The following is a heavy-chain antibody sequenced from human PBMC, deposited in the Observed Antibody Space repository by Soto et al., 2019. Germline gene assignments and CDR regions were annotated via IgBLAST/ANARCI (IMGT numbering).Heavy chain of an antibody. CDR1: GYTFTTYA. D-gene: IGHD1-26*01. V-gene: IGHV1-3*01. CDR2: INGGNGNT. CDR3: AREGILPILGFDP. J-gene: IGHJ5*02. Sequence: QVYLVQSGSEVKKPGASVKVSCKASGYTFTTYALYWVRQAPGQRLEWMGWINGGNGNTRYSQNFQGSVTISRDTSASTVYMEVSSLRSEDTAVYYCAREGILPILGFDPWGQGTLVTVSS.